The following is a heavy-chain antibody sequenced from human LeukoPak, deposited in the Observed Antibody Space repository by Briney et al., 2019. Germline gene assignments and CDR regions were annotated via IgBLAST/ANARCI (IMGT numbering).Heavy chain of an antibody. CDR1: GFTFSSYA. J-gene: IGHJ4*02. V-gene: IGHV3-30*04. CDR3: AKAWYYGSGSYYPEDY. Sequence: GGSLRLSCAASGFTFSSYAMHWVRQAPGKGLEWVAVISYDGSNKYYADSMKGRFTISRDNAKNSLYLQMNSLRAEDTALYYCAKAWYYGSGSYYPEDYWGQGTLVTVSS. D-gene: IGHD3-10*01. CDR2: ISYDGSNK.